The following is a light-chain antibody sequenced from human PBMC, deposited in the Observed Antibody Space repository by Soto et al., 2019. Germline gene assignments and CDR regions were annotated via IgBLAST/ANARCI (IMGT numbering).Light chain of an antibody. CDR2: GAS. CDR1: QSVSSN. J-gene: IGKJ1*01. CDR3: QQSNNWPRT. Sequence: EIVMTHSPATLSVSPGERATLSCRASQSVSSNLAWSQQKHGQAPRLLLYGASTRATGVPARFSGSGSGTEFTLTLSNLQSEDFAVYYCQQSNNWPRTFGQGTKVEIK. V-gene: IGKV3-15*01.